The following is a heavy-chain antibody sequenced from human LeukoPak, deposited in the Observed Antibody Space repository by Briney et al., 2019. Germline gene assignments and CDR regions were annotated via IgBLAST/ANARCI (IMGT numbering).Heavy chain of an antibody. J-gene: IGHJ4*02. CDR1: GFTVSGNY. V-gene: IGHV3-66*01. D-gene: IGHD3-10*01. Sequence: GGSLRLSCATSGFTVSGNYMSWVRQAPGKGLEWLSVIHRGGNTYYADSVKGRFTISRDSSKNTVFLQMDSLRAEDTAVYYCARDSGYGLGVDYGDYWGQGTLVTVSS. CDR2: IHRGGNT. CDR3: ARDSGYGLGVDYGDY.